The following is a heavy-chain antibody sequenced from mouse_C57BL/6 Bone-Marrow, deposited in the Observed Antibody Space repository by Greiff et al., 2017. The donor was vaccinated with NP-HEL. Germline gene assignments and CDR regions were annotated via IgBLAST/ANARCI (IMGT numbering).Heavy chain of an antibody. CDR3: ARSWTAQAWCAY. CDR2: IYPRSGNT. Sequence: QVQLQQSGAELARPGASVKLSCKASGYTFTSYGISWVKQRTGQGLEWIGEIYPRSGNTYYNEKFKGKATLTADKSSSTAYMELRSLTSEDSAVYFCARSWTAQAWCAYWGQGTLVTVSA. CDR1: GYTFTSYG. V-gene: IGHV1-81*01. J-gene: IGHJ3*01. D-gene: IGHD3-2*02.